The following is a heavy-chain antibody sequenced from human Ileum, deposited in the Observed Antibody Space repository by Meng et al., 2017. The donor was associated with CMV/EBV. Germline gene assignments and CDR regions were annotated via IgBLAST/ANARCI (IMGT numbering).Heavy chain of an antibody. CDR3: ARGSFVLRFLEWSGRYNWFDP. CDR1: GGSISSGGYY. CDR2: IYYSGST. V-gene: IGHV4-31*03. Sequence: SETLSLTCTVSGGSISSGGYYWSWIRQHPGKGLEWIGYIYYSGSTYYNPSLKSRVTISVDTSKNQFSLKLSSVTAADTAVYYCARGSFVLRFLEWSGRYNWFDPWGQGTLVTVSS. J-gene: IGHJ5*02. D-gene: IGHD3-3*01.